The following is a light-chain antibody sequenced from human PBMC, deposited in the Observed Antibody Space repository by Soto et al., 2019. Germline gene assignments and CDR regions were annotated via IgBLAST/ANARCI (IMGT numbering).Light chain of an antibody. CDR1: TGFVGSFSI. Sequence: QSALAQPASVSGAPGQSNTISCPGTTGFVGSFSIVSWYQQHPGKAPKLMISEGHRRPSGVPDRFSGSTSVNSASLTISGLQADDEADYHCCLYIGATTYVFGTGTKVTVL. V-gene: IGLV2-23*01. J-gene: IGLJ1*01. CDR3: CLYIGATTYV. CDR2: EGH.